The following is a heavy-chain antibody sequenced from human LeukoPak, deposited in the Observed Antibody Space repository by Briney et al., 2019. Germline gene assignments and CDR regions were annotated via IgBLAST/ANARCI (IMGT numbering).Heavy chain of an antibody. V-gene: IGHV4-4*02. D-gene: IGHD4-23*01. Sequence: SETLSLTCAVSGDSISSSNWWTWVRQPPGKGLEWIGEISLSGSTNYNPSLKSRVTISLDKSNNQFSLKLSSVTAADTAVYYCAKGRYGGGGSWGQGTLVTVSS. CDR2: ISLSGST. CDR1: GDSISSSNW. J-gene: IGHJ5*02. CDR3: AKGRYGGGGS.